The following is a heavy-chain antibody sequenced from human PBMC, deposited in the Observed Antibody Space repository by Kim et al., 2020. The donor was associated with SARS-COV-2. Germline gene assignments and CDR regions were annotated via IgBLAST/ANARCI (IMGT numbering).Heavy chain of an antibody. CDR1: GGSISSSTYY. CDR3: SRHGGWKFDY. V-gene: IGHV4-39*01. CDR2: INYSGNT. D-gene: IGHD3-16*01. J-gene: IGHJ4*02. Sequence: SETLSLTCTVSGGSISSSTYYWGWIRQPPGKGLEWIGSINYSGNTYYNASLKSRVTISVDTSKMQSFLKLTSVTAADTAVYYCSRHGGWKFDYWGQGDLVTVSS.